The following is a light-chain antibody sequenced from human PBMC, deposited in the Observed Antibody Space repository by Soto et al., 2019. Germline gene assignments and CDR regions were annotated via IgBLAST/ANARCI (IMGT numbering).Light chain of an antibody. J-gene: IGKJ1*01. V-gene: IGKV1-5*01. Sequence: DIQMTQSPSTLSASVGDRVTITFQSSQSISSWLAWYQQKPGKAPKLLIYDASSLESGVPSRFSGSGSGTEFTLTISSLQPDDFATYYCQQYNSYPWTFGQGTKVDIK. CDR3: QQYNSYPWT. CDR1: QSISSW. CDR2: DAS.